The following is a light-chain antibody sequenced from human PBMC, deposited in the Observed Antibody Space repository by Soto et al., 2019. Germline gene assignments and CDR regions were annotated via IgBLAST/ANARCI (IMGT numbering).Light chain of an antibody. CDR1: QSIARW. V-gene: IGKV1-5*01. CDR2: DAS. CDR3: QQYNSYWT. Sequence: DIQMTQSPSTLSASVGDRVTITYRASQSIARWVAWYQQKPGQAPKLLIYDASTLESGVPSRFSGSGSGTEFTLTIISLQPDDFATYYCQQYNSYWTFGPGTKVEIK. J-gene: IGKJ1*01.